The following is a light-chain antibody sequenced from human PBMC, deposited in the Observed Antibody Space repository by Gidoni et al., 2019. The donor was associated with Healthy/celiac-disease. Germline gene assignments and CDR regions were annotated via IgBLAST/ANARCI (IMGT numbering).Light chain of an antibody. CDR1: QSISSY. V-gene: IGKV1-39*01. CDR3: QQSYSTLYT. J-gene: IGKJ2*01. Sequence: DIQMTQSPSSLSASVGDRVTITCRASQSISSYLNWYQQKPGKAPKLLIYAASSLQSGVPSMFSDIVSGTDFTLTISRLQPEDFATYYCQQSYSTLYTFGQGTKLEIK. CDR2: AAS.